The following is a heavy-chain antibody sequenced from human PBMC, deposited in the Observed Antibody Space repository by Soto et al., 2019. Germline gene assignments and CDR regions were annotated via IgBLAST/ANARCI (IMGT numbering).Heavy chain of an antibody. CDR1: GFSLSTSGVG. V-gene: IGHV2-5*01. CDR3: SHMRGPGLFGMDV. J-gene: IGHJ6*02. CDR2: IFSNDDK. Sequence: QITLKESGPALMKPTQTLTLTCAFSGFSLSTSGVGVGWVRQPPGKALEWLALIFSNDDKRYSPSLMSRLTITKDTSKNQVVLTMTNIDPVDTATYYGSHMRGPGLFGMDVWGQGTTVTVSS. D-gene: IGHD3-22*01.